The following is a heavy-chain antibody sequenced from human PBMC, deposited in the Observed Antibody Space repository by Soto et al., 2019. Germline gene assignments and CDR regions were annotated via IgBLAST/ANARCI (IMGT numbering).Heavy chain of an antibody. CDR1: GFTFSSYA. CDR3: ARVLGRSPVYYYYGMDV. V-gene: IGHV3-30-3*01. D-gene: IGHD3-16*01. Sequence: GGSLRLSCAASGFTFSSYAMHWVRQAPGKGLEWVAVISYDGSNKYYADSVKGRFTISRDNSKNTLYLQMNSLRAEDTAVYYCARVLGRSPVYYYYGMDVWGQGTTVTVSS. J-gene: IGHJ6*02. CDR2: ISYDGSNK.